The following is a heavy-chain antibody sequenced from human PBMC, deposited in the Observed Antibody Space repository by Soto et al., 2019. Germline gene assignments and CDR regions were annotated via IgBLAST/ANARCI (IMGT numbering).Heavy chain of an antibody. Sequence: QVQLVQSGAEVKKPGSSVKVSCKASGGTFSSYTISWVRQAPGQGLEWMGRIIPILGIANYAQKFQGRVTITAAKSTSTAYMELSSLRSEDTAVYYCAREAGTLQYPVGYYYYMDVWGKGTTVTVSS. V-gene: IGHV1-69*08. CDR1: GGTFSSYT. J-gene: IGHJ6*03. D-gene: IGHD4-4*01. CDR2: IIPILGIA. CDR3: AREAGTLQYPVGYYYYMDV.